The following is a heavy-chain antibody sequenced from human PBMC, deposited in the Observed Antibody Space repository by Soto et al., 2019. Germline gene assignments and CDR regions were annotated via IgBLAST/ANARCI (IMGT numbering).Heavy chain of an antibody. Sequence: GGSLRLSCAVSGITVSSYYMSWVRQAAGKGLEWVSVIYAGTITYYADSVKGRFTIYRDNSKNTLNLEMNSLRVEDTAVYYCARIPYDNSGTIFDYWGQGTLVTVSS. CDR1: GITVSSYY. CDR3: ARIPYDNSGTIFDY. D-gene: IGHD3-22*01. J-gene: IGHJ4*02. V-gene: IGHV3-53*01. CDR2: IYAGTIT.